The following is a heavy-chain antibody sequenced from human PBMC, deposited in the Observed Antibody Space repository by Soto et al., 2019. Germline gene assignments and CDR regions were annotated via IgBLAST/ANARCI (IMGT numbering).Heavy chain of an antibody. V-gene: IGHV4-4*02. CDR3: ARDTRLVFGVVSYFDY. CDR1: CGSISSSNW. CDR2: IYHSGST. J-gene: IGHJ4*02. D-gene: IGHD3-3*01. Sequence: SETVSLTCAVSCGSISSSNWWSWVRQPPGKGLEWIGEIYHSGSTNYNPSLKSRVTISVDKSKNQFSLKLSSVTAADTAVYYCARDTRLVFGVVSYFDYWGQGTLVTVSS.